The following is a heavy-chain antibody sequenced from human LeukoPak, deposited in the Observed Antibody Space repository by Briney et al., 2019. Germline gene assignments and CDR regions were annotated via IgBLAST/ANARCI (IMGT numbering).Heavy chain of an antibody. CDR3: AKGDTYYYDSSWDY. CDR1: GFTFDDYA. J-gene: IGHJ4*02. Sequence: PGRSLRLSCAASGFTFDDYAMHWVRQAPGKGLEWVSGISWNSGSIGYADSVKGRFTISRDNAKNSLYLQTNSLRAEDTALYYCAKGDTYYYDSSWDYWGQGTLVTVSS. CDR2: ISWNSGSI. D-gene: IGHD3-22*01. V-gene: IGHV3-9*01.